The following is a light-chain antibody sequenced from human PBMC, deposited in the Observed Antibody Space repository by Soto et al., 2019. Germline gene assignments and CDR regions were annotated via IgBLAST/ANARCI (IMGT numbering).Light chain of an antibody. CDR3: QHYGSSRA. CDR1: QSVSSN. V-gene: IGKV3-20*01. J-gene: IGKJ1*01. Sequence: EIVLTQSPGTLSLSPGERATLSCRASQSVSSNLAWYQQGPGQPPRLLIYGASSRATGIPDRFSGSGSGTYFTLTISRLEPEDFVVYYCQHYGSSRAFGQGTKVEIK. CDR2: GAS.